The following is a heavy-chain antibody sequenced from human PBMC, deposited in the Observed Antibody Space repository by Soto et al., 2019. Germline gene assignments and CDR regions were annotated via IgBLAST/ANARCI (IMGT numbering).Heavy chain of an antibody. Sequence: SLRLSCAASGFTFSSYGMHWVRQAPGKGLEWVAVIGSDGNNIYYADSVKGRFTISRDNSKNTLYLQMNSLRAEDTAVYYCVRGDNWNDEASDYWGQGTPVTVSS. CDR1: GFTFSSYG. CDR2: IGSDGNNI. V-gene: IGHV3-33*01. J-gene: IGHJ4*02. D-gene: IGHD1-1*01. CDR3: VRGDNWNDEASDY.